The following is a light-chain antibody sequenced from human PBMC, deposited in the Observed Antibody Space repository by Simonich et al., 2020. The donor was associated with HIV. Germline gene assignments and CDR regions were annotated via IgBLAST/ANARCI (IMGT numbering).Light chain of an antibody. J-gene: IGLJ3*02. CDR2: DVS. CDR3: STLDHSLSAHA. Sequence: QSALTQPASVSGSPGQSITISCTGTSSDVGGYNYVSWYQQHPGKAPKLMIYDVSKRPSGVSNRFSASKSGNTASLTISGLQARDEADYYCSTLDHSLSAHAFGGGTKLTVL. V-gene: IGLV2-14*01. CDR1: SSDVGGYNY.